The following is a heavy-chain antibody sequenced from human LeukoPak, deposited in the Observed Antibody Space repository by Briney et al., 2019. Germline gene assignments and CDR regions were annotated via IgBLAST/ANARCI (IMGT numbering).Heavy chain of an antibody. Sequence: SETLSLTCTVSGGSISSYYWSWIRQPPGEGLEWIGYIYYSGSTNYNPSLKSRVTISVDTSKNQFSLKLSSVTAADTAVYYCARLSSWPRNWYFDLWGRGTLVTVSS. CDR3: ARLSSWPRNWYFDL. D-gene: IGHD2-15*01. CDR1: GGSISSYY. V-gene: IGHV4-59*01. J-gene: IGHJ2*01. CDR2: IYYSGST.